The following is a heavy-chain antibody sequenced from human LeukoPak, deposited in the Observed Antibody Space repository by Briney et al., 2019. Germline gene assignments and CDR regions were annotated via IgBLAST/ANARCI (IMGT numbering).Heavy chain of an antibody. Sequence: GGSLRLSCAASGFTFSSYGMHWVRQAPGKGLGWVAFIRYDGSNKYYADSVKGRFTISRDNSKNTLYLQMNSLRAEDTAVYYCARDHITGTNNGFDPWGQGTLVTVSS. CDR1: GFTFSSYG. V-gene: IGHV3-30*02. D-gene: IGHD1-20*01. CDR2: IRYDGSNK. CDR3: ARDHITGTNNGFDP. J-gene: IGHJ5*02.